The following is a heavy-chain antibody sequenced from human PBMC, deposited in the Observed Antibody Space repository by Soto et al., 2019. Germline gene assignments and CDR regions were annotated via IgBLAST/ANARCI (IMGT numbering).Heavy chain of an antibody. J-gene: IGHJ4*02. CDR1: GGSISSNSYY. CDR3: ARHAAYDSVWGKSDGGDY. D-gene: IGHD3-16*01. Sequence: SETLSLTCTVSGGSISSNSYYWDWIRQPPGKGLEWIGSMYYSGATYHNPSLQSRVTISVDTSKNQFSLHLSSVTAADTAVYYCARHAAYDSVWGKSDGGDYCGQGTLVTVSS. V-gene: IGHV4-39*01. CDR2: MYYSGAT.